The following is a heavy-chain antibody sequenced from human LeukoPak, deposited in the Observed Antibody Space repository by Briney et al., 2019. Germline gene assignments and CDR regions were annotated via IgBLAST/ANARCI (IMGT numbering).Heavy chain of an antibody. CDR1: GYSFTSYW. CDR2: IYPGDSDT. Sequence: GESLKISCKGSGYSFTSYWIGWVRQMPGKGLEWMGIIYPGDSDTRYSPSFQGQVSISADKSISTAYLQWSSLKASDTAMYYCARAPGSLMTTVVTPGFDYWGQGTLVTVSS. J-gene: IGHJ4*02. CDR3: ARAPGSLMTTVVTPGFDY. D-gene: IGHD4-23*01. V-gene: IGHV5-51*01.